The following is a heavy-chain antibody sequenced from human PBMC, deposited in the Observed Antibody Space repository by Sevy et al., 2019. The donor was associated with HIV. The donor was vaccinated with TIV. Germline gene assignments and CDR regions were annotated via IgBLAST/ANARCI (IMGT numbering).Heavy chain of an antibody. V-gene: IGHV1-18*04. CDR3: ARPPGTSGRDAFDI. J-gene: IGHJ3*02. CDR2: ISAYNGNT. Sequence: ASVKVSCKASGYTFTSYAISWVRQAPGQGLEWMGWISAYNGNTNYAQKLQGRVTMTTDTSTSTAYMELRSLGSDDTAVYYCARPPGTSGRDAFDIWGQGTMVTVSS. D-gene: IGHD2-8*01. CDR1: GYTFTSYA.